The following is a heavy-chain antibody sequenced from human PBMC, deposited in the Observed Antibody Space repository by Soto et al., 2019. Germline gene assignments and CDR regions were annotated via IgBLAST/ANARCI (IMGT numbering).Heavy chain of an antibody. D-gene: IGHD6-25*01. CDR2: IKQDGSEK. J-gene: IGHJ3*02. CDR3: ARDRFCGRDSGRSFSFDI. V-gene: IGHV3-7*01. Sequence: PGGSLRLSCAASGFTFSSYWMSWVRQAPGKGLEWVANIKQDGSEKYYVDSVKGRFTISRDNAKNSLYLQMNSLRVEDTAVYYCARDRFCGRDSGRSFSFDIWGQGTMVTVSS. CDR1: GFTFSSYW.